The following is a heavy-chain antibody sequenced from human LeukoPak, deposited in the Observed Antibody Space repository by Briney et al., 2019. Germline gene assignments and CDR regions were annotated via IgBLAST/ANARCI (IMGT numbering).Heavy chain of an antibody. CDR1: GGSISSGGYY. Sequence: SETLSLTCTVSGGSISSGGYYWSWIRQHPGKGLEWIGYIYYSGSTYYNPSLKSRVTISVDTSKNQFPLKLSSVTAADTAVYYCARAPYDTTSFDYWGQGTLVTVSS. V-gene: IGHV4-31*03. J-gene: IGHJ4*02. CDR3: ARAPYDTTSFDY. D-gene: IGHD3-22*01. CDR2: IYYSGST.